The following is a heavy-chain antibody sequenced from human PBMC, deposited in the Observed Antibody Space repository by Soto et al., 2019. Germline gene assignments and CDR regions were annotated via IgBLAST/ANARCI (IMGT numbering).Heavy chain of an antibody. CDR2: IYYSGRT. CDR1: GDSINSRSYY. V-gene: IGHV4-39*01. CDR3: ARKRTSVVTQAHFDV. Sequence: TLSLTCTVTGDSINSRSYYWGWIRQPPGKGLEWIGSIYYSGRTYNNPSLRSRVSMSIDTSKDQFSLKLKSVTAADTALYFCARKRTSVVTQAHFDVWGPGSLVTVSS. J-gene: IGHJ4*02. D-gene: IGHD2-21*02.